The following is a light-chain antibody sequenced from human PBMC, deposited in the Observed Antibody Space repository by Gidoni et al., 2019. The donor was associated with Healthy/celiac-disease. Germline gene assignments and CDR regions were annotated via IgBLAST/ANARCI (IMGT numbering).Light chain of an antibody. Sequence: QSALTQPPSASGSPGQSVTISCTGTSSDVGGYNYVSWYQQHPGNAPKLMIYEVSNRPSGVPDRFSASKSGNTASLTVSGRQAEDEADYYCSSYAGSYKLVFGGGTKLTVL. CDR3: SSYAGSYKLV. CDR1: SSDVGGYNY. V-gene: IGLV2-8*01. J-gene: IGLJ2*01. CDR2: EVS.